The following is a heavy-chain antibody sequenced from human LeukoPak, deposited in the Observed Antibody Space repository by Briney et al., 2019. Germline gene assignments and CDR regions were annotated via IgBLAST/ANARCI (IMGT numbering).Heavy chain of an antibody. D-gene: IGHD3-3*01. CDR3: ARHGITIFGVTTKRRGWFDP. J-gene: IGHJ5*02. V-gene: IGHV4-61*02. CDR1: GNSISSGDYY. CDR2: IHTSGST. Sequence: PSETLSLTCTVSGNSISSGDYYWSWIRQPAGKGLEWIGRIHTSGSTTYNPSLKSRVTISADTSKNQLSLKLSSVTAADTAVYYCARHGITIFGVTTKRRGWFDPWGQGTLVSVSS.